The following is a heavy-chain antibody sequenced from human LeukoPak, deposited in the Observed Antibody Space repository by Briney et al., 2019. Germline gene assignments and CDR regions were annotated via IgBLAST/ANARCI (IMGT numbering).Heavy chain of an antibody. J-gene: IGHJ5*02. CDR3: ARGTMVRGVIRWFDP. V-gene: IGHV4-30-2*01. D-gene: IGHD3-10*01. CDR2: IYHSGST. CDR1: GGSISSGGYS. Sequence: SQTLSLTCAVSGGSISSGGYSWSWIRHTPGKGLEWIGYIYHSGSTYYNPSLKSRVTISVDRSKNQFSLKLSSVTAADTAVYYCARGTMVRGVIRWFDPWGQGTLVTVSS.